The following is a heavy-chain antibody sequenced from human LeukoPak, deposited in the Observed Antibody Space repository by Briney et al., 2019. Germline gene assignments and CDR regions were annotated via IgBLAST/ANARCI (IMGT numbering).Heavy chain of an antibody. J-gene: IGHJ4*02. V-gene: IGHV3-23*01. CDR2: ISGSGGST. CDR1: GFTFSSYA. Sequence: GGSLRLSCAASGFTFSSYAMSWVRQAPGKGLEWVSAISGSGGSTYYADSVKGRFTISRDNSKNTLYLQKYSLRAEDTAVYYCAKSKGLYSSGYYFDLYYFDYWGQGTLVTVSS. D-gene: IGHD3-22*01. CDR3: AKSKGLYSSGYYFDLYYFDY.